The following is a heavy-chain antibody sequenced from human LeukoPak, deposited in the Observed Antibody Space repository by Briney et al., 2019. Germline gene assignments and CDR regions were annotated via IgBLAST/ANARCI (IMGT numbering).Heavy chain of an antibody. CDR1: GFTYSSFA. Sequence: PGGSLRLSCAASGFTYSSFAMSWVRQAPGKGLEWVSYISSSGSTIYYADSVKGRFTISRDNAKNSLYLQMNSLRAEDTAVYYCAELGITMIGGVWGKGTTVTISS. CDR3: AELGITMIGGV. D-gene: IGHD3-10*02. J-gene: IGHJ6*04. CDR2: ISSSGSTI. V-gene: IGHV3-48*03.